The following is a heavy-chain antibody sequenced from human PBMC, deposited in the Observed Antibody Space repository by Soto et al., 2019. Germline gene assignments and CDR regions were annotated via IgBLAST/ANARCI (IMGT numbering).Heavy chain of an antibody. Sequence: GGSLRLSCAASGFTFSSYGMHWVRQAPGKGLEWVAVISYDGSNKYYADSVKGRFTISRDNSKNTLYLQVNSLRAEDTAVYYCARAMDTAMASKDNWFDPWGQGTLVTVSS. V-gene: IGHV3-30*03. CDR3: ARAMDTAMASKDNWFDP. J-gene: IGHJ5*02. D-gene: IGHD5-18*01. CDR2: ISYDGSNK. CDR1: GFTFSSYG.